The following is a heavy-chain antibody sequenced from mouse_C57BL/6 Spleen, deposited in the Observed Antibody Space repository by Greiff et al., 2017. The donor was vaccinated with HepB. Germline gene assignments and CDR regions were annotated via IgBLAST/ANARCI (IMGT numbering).Heavy chain of an antibody. D-gene: IGHD1-1*01. CDR1: GYTFTSYW. J-gene: IGHJ2*01. Sequence: QVQLQQPGAELVKPGASVKLSCKASGYTFTSYWMHWVKQRPGQGLEWIGMIHPNSGSTNYNEKFKSKATLTVDKSSSTAYMQLSSLTSEDSAVYYCARDGTTVVRVWDYWGQGTTLTVSS. V-gene: IGHV1-64*01. CDR3: ARDGTTVVRVWDY. CDR2: IHPNSGST.